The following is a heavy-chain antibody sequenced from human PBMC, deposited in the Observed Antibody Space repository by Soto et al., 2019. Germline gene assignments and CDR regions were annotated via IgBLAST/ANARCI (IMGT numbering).Heavy chain of an antibody. D-gene: IGHD3-3*01. CDR3: ARGQRFTIFGWFDP. CDR1: GGTFSSYA. J-gene: IGHJ5*02. Sequence: GASVKVSCKASGGTFSSYAISWVRQAPGQGLEWMGGIIPIFGTANYAQKFQGRVTITADESTSTAYMELSSLRSEDTAVYYCARGQRFTIFGWFDPWGQGTLVTVSS. V-gene: IGHV1-69*13. CDR2: IIPIFGTA.